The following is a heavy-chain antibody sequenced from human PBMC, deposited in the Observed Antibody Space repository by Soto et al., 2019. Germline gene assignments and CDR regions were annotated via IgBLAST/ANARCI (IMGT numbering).Heavy chain of an antibody. Sequence: EVQLLESGGGLVQPGGSLRLSCGASGFTFNSYAMTWVRQAPGKGLEWVSAISGSAGTTYYANSVKGRFTISRDQSKDTLYLQINSLRAEDTAIYYCAKDRDYSSETYSDSDLDYWGQGTLVTVSS. V-gene: IGHV3-23*01. D-gene: IGHD3-10*01. CDR1: GFTFNSYA. J-gene: IGHJ4*02. CDR3: AKDRDYSSETYSDSDLDY. CDR2: ISGSAGTT.